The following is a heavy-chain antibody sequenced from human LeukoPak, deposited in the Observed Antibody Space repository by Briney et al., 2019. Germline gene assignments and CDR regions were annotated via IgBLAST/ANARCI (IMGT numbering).Heavy chain of an antibody. CDR1: GFTFSSYE. CDR3: ARGRIAVAGTFYYYGMDV. D-gene: IGHD6-19*01. Sequence: PGGSLRLSCAASGFTFSSYEMNWVRQAPGKGLEGVSYISSSGSTIYYADSVKGRFNISRDNAKNSLYLQMNSLRAEDTAVYYCARGRIAVAGTFYYYGMDVWGQGTTVTVSS. J-gene: IGHJ6*02. V-gene: IGHV3-48*03. CDR2: ISSSGSTI.